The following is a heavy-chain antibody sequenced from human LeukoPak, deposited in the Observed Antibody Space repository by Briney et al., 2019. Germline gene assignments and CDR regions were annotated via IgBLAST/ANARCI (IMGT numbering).Heavy chain of an antibody. CDR2: IYYSGST. CDR1: GGSISSYY. CDR3: ASYYDRLGFDI. V-gene: IGHV4-59*01. D-gene: IGHD3-10*02. J-gene: IGHJ3*02. Sequence: SETLSLTCTVSGGSISSYYWSWIRQPPGKGLEWIGYIYYSGSTNYNPSLKSRVTISVDTSKNQFSLKPSSVTAADTAVYYCASYYDRLGFDIWGQGTMVTVSS.